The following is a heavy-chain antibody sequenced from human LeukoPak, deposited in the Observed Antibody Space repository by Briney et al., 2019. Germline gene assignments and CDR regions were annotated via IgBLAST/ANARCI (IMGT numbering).Heavy chain of an antibody. D-gene: IGHD3-22*01. CDR3: AREESYDSSGPNWFDP. CDR1: GGSISSGGYY. Sequence: SQTLSLTCTVSGGSISSGGYYWRWLRQHPGKGLEWIGYIYYSGSTYYNPSLKSRVTISVDTSKNQFSLKLSSVTAADTAVYYCAREESYDSSGPNWFDPWGQGTLVTVSS. V-gene: IGHV4-30-4*08. CDR2: IYYSGST. J-gene: IGHJ5*02.